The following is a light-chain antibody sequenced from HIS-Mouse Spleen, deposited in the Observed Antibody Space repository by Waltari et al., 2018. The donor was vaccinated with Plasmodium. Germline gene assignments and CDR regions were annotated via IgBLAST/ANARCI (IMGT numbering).Light chain of an antibody. V-gene: IGLV3-27*01. CDR2: KDS. Sequence: SYELTQPSSVSVSPGQTARITCSGDVLAKKYARWFQQKPGQAPVLVIYKDSEWPSGIPERFSGSSSGTKVNLTISGAQVEDEADYYCYAAADNNLVFGGGTKLTVL. CDR3: YAAADNNLV. CDR1: VLAKKY. J-gene: IGLJ3*02.